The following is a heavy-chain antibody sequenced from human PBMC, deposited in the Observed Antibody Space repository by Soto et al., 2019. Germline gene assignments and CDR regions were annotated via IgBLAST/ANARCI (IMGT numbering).Heavy chain of an antibody. D-gene: IGHD3-10*01. CDR3: AIGSTRVRGPPNLFDS. J-gene: IGHJ5*01. V-gene: IGHV1-69*02. Sequence: QVQLVQPGAAVQKPGSSVKVSCKASGGTFSRYTINWVRQAPGQGLEWMGRIIPIAAIANYTQKCQARVTITVDKASTTGYMELSSLRSDDTAVYYCAIGSTRVRGPPNLFDSWGQGPLVTVSS. CDR2: IIPIAAIA. CDR1: GGTFSRYT.